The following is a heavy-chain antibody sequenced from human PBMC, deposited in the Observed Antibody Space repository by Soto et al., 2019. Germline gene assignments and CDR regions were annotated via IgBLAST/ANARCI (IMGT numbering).Heavy chain of an antibody. CDR2: ILYDGSNK. Sequence: QVPLVESGGGVVQPGRSLRLSCAASGFTFSSYGMHWVRQAPGKGLEWVAVILYDGSNKYYADSVKGRFTISRDNSKNTLYLQMNSLRAEDTAVYYCARDGLGFGDQDWYYYYGMDVWGQGTTVTVSS. D-gene: IGHD3-16*01. CDR1: GFTFSSYG. CDR3: ARDGLGFGDQDWYYYYGMDV. J-gene: IGHJ6*02. V-gene: IGHV3-33*01.